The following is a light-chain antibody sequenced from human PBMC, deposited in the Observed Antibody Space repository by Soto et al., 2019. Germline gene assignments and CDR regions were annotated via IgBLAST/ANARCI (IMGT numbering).Light chain of an antibody. J-gene: IGKJ2*01. CDR2: GAS. CDR1: QSICNSC. V-gene: IGKV3-20*01. CDR3: HQYCSTPQNT. Sequence: EIVLTQSPGTLSLSPWERATLSGRASQSICNSCLAWYHQKPGQAPRLLIYGASRRATGIPDRFSGSGSVTDFTLTIIRLEPEDVVVSYCHQYCSTPQNTFGQGTKLEIK.